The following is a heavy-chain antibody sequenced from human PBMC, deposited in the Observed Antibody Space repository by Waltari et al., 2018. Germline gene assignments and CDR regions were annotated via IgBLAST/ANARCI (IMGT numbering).Heavy chain of an antibody. D-gene: IGHD1-26*01. J-gene: IGHJ4*02. CDR3: AKAQVVGDRGYFDY. V-gene: IGHV3-23*01. CDR1: GFTFANYA. CDR2: TSVSGGDK. Sequence: EVQLLESGGGLVQPGGSLRLSCTASGFTFANYAMTWVRQAPGKGQEWGSTTSVSGGDKFYADSVKARFTISRDDSQDTLYLQMNSLRAEDTAVYYCAKAQVVGDRGYFDYWGQGTLVTVSS.